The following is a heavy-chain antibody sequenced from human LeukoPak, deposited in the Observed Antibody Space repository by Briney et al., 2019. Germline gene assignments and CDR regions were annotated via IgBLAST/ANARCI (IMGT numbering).Heavy chain of an antibody. CDR3: ARGTITTVTDS. CDR1: GGSMSRSSW. CDR2: IYLRGNT. J-gene: IGHJ4*02. D-gene: IGHD4-17*01. V-gene: IGHV4-4*02. Sequence: PSGTLSLTCTISGGSMSRSSWWTWVRQPPGKGLEWVGEIYLRGNTNYNPSLESRVSISVDESKTQLSLRLESVTAADTAVYYCARGTITTVTDSWGPGTLVTVSS.